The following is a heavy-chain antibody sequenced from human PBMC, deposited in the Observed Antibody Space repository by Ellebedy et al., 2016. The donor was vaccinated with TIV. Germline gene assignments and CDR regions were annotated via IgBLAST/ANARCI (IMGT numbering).Heavy chain of an antibody. Sequence: MPSETLSLTCTVSGGSISSYYWSWIRQPPGKGLEWIGYIYYSGSTNYNPSLKSRVTIAVDKSKNQFSLKLSSVTASDTAVYYCARASSTWYDFDYWGQGTLVTVSS. J-gene: IGHJ4*02. CDR2: IYYSGST. CDR1: GGSISSYY. CDR3: ARASSTWYDFDY. D-gene: IGHD6-13*01. V-gene: IGHV4-59*01.